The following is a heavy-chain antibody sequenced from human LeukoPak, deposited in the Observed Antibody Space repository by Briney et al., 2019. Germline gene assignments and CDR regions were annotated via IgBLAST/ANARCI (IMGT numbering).Heavy chain of an antibody. CDR1: GYSFSSYW. J-gene: IGHJ4*02. CDR3: ARAQRGYAADY. D-gene: IGHD5-12*01. V-gene: IGHV5-51*01. Sequence: GESLKISCKGFGYSFSSYWIAWVRQMPGKGLEWMGLTHPGGSDTRYSPSFQGQVTISVDKSISTACLQWRGLKASDTAMYYCARAQRGYAADYWGQGTLVTVSS. CDR2: THPGGSDT.